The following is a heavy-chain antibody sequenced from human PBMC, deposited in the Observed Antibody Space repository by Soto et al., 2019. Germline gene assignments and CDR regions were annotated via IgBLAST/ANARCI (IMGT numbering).Heavy chain of an antibody. CDR1: GRIFSSFP. CDR2: VISASGSV. J-gene: IGHJ1*01. Sequence: QVQVVQSGAEVKKPGSSVKISCKASGRIFSSFPTSWVRQVPGHGLEWMGGVISASGSVTYAPKFQGRVTMTAVNSAGIGYMALTSLTSEDTAIYYCARVGSRDAYNYVLDQWGPGTMVTVSS. CDR3: ARVGSRDAYNYVLDQ. V-gene: IGHV1-69*06. D-gene: IGHD5-18*01.